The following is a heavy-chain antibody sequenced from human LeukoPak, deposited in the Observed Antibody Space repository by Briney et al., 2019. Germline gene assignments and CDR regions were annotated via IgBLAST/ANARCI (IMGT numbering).Heavy chain of an antibody. D-gene: IGHD3-10*01. CDR1: GFTFSSFP. V-gene: IGHV3-48*02. J-gene: IGHJ4*02. CDR3: ARDPGDY. CDR2: ISGSGTTT. Sequence: GGSLRLSCAASGFTFSSFPMNWVRQAPGKGPEWVSYISGSGTTTFYPDSVKGRFTISRDNAKNSLYLQMNSLRDEDTAVYYCARDPGDYWGQGTLVTVSS.